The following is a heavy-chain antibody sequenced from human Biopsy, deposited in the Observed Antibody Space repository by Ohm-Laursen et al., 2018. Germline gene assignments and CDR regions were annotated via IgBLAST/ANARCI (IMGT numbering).Heavy chain of an antibody. Sequence: ASVKVSCKASGYSFSTYDVNWVRQARGQGLEWMGWMIPSSGKTGYAQRFQGRVTLTMNTSISTAYMELSGLRSEDTAVYFCASGYSRRVSIFEARLCWFDSWGPGPLVTVSS. CDR1: GYSFSTYD. J-gene: IGHJ5*01. CDR3: ASGYSRRVSIFEARLCWFDS. CDR2: MIPSSGKT. D-gene: IGHD2-21*01. V-gene: IGHV1-8*01.